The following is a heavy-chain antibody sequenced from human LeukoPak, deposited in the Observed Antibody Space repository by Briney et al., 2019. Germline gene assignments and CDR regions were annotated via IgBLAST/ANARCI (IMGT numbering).Heavy chain of an antibody. CDR3: ARGVIAATLTYYFDY. J-gene: IGHJ4*02. CDR1: GGTFINYA. V-gene: IGHV1-69*05. CDR2: IIPIFGTA. D-gene: IGHD6-6*01. Sequence: ASVTVSFKASGGTFINYAISWVRQAPGQGLEWMGGIIPIFGTANYAQKFQGRVTITTDESTSTAYMELSSLRSEDTAVYYCARGVIAATLTYYFDYWGQGTLVTVSS.